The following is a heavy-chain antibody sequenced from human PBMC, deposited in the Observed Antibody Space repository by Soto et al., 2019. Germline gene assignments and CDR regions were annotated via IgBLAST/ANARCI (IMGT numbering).Heavy chain of an antibody. Sequence: AASVKVSCKASGGTFSSYAISWVRQAPGQGLEWMGGIIPIFGTANYAQKFQGRVTMTRNTSISTAYMELSSLRSEDTAVYYCARVMRYCSGGSCSYNWFDPWGQGTLVTVSS. V-gene: IGHV1-69*05. J-gene: IGHJ5*02. CDR3: ARVMRYCSGGSCSYNWFDP. CDR1: GGTFSSYA. D-gene: IGHD2-15*01. CDR2: IIPIFGTA.